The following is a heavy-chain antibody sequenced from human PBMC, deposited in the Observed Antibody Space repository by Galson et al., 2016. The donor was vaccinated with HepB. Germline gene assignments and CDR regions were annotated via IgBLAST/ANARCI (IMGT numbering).Heavy chain of an antibody. V-gene: IGHV3-7*03. CDR2: TRQDGGEN. Sequence: SLRLSCAASGFTFSNNWMGWVRQGPGKGLEWVANTRQDGGENYYLDSGKGRFTISRDNAKNSLYLEMNSLRAEDTAVYYCTRDGSGWSSNWGQGTLVTVSS. D-gene: IGHD6-19*01. CDR1: GFTFSNNW. J-gene: IGHJ4*02. CDR3: TRDGSGWSSN.